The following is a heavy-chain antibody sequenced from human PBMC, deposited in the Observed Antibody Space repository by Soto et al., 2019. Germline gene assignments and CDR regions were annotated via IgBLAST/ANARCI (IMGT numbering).Heavy chain of an antibody. D-gene: IGHD3-3*01. CDR1: GHSFTSYW. J-gene: IGHJ6*02. V-gene: IGHV5-51*01. Sequence: GESLKISCKGSGHSFTSYWIGWVRQMPGKGLEWMGIIYPGDSDTRYSPSFQGQVTISADKSISTAYLQWSSLKASDTAMYYCARLVSGIPILGVVTYYYAMDVRGQGTTVTVSS. CDR3: ARLVSGIPILGVVTYYYAMDV. CDR2: IYPGDSDT.